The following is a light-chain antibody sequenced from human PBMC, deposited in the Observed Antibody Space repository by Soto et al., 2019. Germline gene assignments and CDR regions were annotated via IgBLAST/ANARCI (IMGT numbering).Light chain of an antibody. CDR3: QQRSNWPPLT. J-gene: IGKJ4*01. V-gene: IGKV3-11*01. Sequence: EIVLTQSPATLSLSPGERATLSCRASQSVSSYLAWYQQKPGQAPTLLIYDASHSANGIPARFSGSGSGTDFTLTISSLEPEDFAVYYYQQRSNWPPLTFGGGTKVEIK. CDR1: QSVSSY. CDR2: DAS.